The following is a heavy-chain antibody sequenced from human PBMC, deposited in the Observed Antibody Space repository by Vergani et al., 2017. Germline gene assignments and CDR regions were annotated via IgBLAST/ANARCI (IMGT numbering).Heavy chain of an antibody. V-gene: IGHV1-24*01. CDR1: GYTLTELS. CDR3: ATDSSGSYLGVY. J-gene: IGHJ4*02. Sequence: QVQLVQSGAEVKKPGASVKVSCKVSGYTLTELSIHWVRQAPGKGLEWMGGFDPEDGETIYAQKFQGRVTMTEDTSTDTAYMELSSLRSEERAVYYCATDSSGSYLGVYWGQGTLVTVSS. D-gene: IGHD1-26*01. CDR2: FDPEDGET.